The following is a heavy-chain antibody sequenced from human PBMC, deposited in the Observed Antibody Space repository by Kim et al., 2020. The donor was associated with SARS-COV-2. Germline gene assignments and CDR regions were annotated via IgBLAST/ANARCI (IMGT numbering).Heavy chain of an antibody. Sequence: SETLSLTCTVSGGSISSSSYYWGWIRQPPGKGLEWIGSIYYSGSTYYNPSLKSRVTISVDTSKNQFSLKLSSVTAADTAVYYCARVGKGGYAKMYYYYG. CDR2: IYYSGST. J-gene: IGHJ6*01. V-gene: IGHV4-39*07. CDR3: ARVGKGGYAKMYYYYG. CDR1: GGSISSSSYY. D-gene: IGHD3-22*01.